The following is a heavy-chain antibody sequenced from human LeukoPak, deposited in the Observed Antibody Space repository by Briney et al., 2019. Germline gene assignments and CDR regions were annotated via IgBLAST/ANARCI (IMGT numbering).Heavy chain of an antibody. CDR2: ISGDGGDT. D-gene: IGHD3-22*01. Sequence: GGSLRLSCAASGFTFSSYSMSWVRQAPGKGLEWVSVISGDGGDTFYADSVKGRFTISRDNSKNTLYLQMNSLRVEDTAVYYCAKDRDSYGYYPYYFDYWGQGTLVTVSS. CDR1: GFTFSSYS. CDR3: AKDRDSYGYYPYYFDY. J-gene: IGHJ4*02. V-gene: IGHV3-23*01.